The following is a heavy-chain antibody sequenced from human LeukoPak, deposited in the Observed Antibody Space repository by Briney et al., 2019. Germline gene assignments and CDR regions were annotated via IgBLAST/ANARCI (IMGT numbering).Heavy chain of an antibody. CDR1: GFTFSFYG. J-gene: IGHJ4*02. CDR2: IQYDGSFK. D-gene: IGHD2-2*02. V-gene: IGHV3-30*02. CDR3: AKMSDQLLYSKFDF. Sequence: PGGSLRLSCSTSGFTFSFYGMHWVRQAPGKGLEWVAFIQYDGSFKFYADSVQGRFSISRDNSKNTLFQQMNSLRADDTAVYYCAKMSDQLLYSKFDFWGQGTLVTVSS.